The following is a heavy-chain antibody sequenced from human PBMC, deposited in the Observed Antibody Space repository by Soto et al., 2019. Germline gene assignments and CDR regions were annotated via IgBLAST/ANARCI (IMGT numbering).Heavy chain of an antibody. J-gene: IGHJ2*01. CDR2: IIHIFGTA. CDR1: GGTFSSYS. Sequence: QVQLVQSGAEVQKTGSSVKVSCKASGGTFSSYSINWVRQAPGQGLEWMGGIIHIFGTANYAQKFQGRVTLTADESTSRAHMELSSLRNDATAVYYCARPFQSWPGGWYFDLWGRGTLFTVAS. CDR3: ARPFQSWPGGWYFDL. D-gene: IGHD3-16*01. V-gene: IGHV1-69*01.